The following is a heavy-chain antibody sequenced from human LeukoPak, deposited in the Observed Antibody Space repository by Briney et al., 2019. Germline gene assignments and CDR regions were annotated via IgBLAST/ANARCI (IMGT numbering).Heavy chain of an antibody. CDR1: GYTFTRHY. Sequence: GASVKVSCKSSGYTFTRHYMHWVRQAPGQGLEWMGLINPSGNMAWSAQKFQGRVTLTRDMSTTTDYMELSSLRSEDTAVYYCARDNSLEDMAWWFDPWGQGTLVTVSS. CDR3: ARDNSLEDMAWWFDP. CDR2: INPSGNMA. J-gene: IGHJ5*02. D-gene: IGHD5-24*01. V-gene: IGHV1-46*01.